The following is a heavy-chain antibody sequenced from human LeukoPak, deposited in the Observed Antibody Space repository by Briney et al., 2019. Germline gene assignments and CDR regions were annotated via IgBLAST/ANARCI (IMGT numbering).Heavy chain of an antibody. J-gene: IGHJ4*02. CDR1: GFTFSRYW. CDR3: AKCYSKVYGSGSYYIPGY. Sequence: PGGSLRPSCAASGFTFSRYWMSWVRQAPGKGLAWVAFIRYDGSYKKYADTVKGRFTISRDNSKNTLYLQMNSLRAEDTAVYYCAKCYSKVYGSGSYYIPGYWGQGTLVTVSS. V-gene: IGHV3-30*02. D-gene: IGHD3-10*01. CDR2: IRYDGSYK.